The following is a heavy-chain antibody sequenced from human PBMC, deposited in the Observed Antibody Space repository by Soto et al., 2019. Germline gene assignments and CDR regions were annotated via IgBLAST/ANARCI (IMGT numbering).Heavy chain of an antibody. CDR2: IIPISGAA. D-gene: IGHD3-22*01. Sequence: GASVKVSCKASGGTFSNYVVNWVRQAPGQGLEWMGRIIPISGAANYAQKFQGRVTITADKSTSTSYMELSSLRPEDTAVYHCAKIPTLYYDSRGFYGWFGPWGQGTQVTVSS. CDR1: GGTFSNYV. V-gene: IGHV1-69*06. CDR3: AKIPTLYYDSRGFYGWFGP. J-gene: IGHJ5*02.